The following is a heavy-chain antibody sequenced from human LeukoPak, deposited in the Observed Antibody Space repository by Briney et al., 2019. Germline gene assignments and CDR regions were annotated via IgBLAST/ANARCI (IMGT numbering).Heavy chain of an antibody. CDR3: VNPGWYYDSSGYSYYYGMDV. D-gene: IGHD3-22*01. V-gene: IGHV3-64D*09. J-gene: IGHJ6*02. Sequence: GGSLRLSCSASGFTFSRYGMHWVRQAPGKGLEYVSAIVSNGDSTYHADSVKGRLTISRDNAKNTLYLQMSSLRPDDTAVYYCVNPGWYYDSSGYSYYYGMDVWGQGTTVTVSS. CDR1: GFTFSRYG. CDR2: IVSNGDST.